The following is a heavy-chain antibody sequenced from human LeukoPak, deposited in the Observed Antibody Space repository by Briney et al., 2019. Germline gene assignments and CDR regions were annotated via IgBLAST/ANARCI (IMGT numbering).Heavy chain of an antibody. J-gene: IGHJ4*02. D-gene: IGHD6-13*01. CDR3: ARSGVVDSSRNGPYDY. Sequence: SETLSLTCTVSGGSISSYYWSWIRQPPGKGLEWIGYIYYSGSTNYNPSLKSRVTMSVDTSKIQFSLKLSSVTAADTAVYYCARSGVVDSSRNGPYDYWGQGTLVTVSS. CDR1: GGSISSYY. CDR2: IYYSGST. V-gene: IGHV4-59*01.